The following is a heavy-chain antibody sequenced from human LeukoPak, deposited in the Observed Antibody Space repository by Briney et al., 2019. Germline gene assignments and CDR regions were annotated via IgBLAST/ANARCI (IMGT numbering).Heavy chain of an antibody. J-gene: IGHJ4*02. Sequence: GGSLRLSCAASGFTFSTYGMNWVRQAPGKGLEWVAFTLYDESTKYYADSVKGRFTVSRDNSKNTLYLHMNSLRAEDTAVYYCAKDSSYYYDTRGPYFDYWGQGTLVTVSS. V-gene: IGHV3-30*18. CDR2: TLYDESTK. CDR1: GFTFSTYG. CDR3: AKDSSYYYDTRGPYFDY. D-gene: IGHD3-22*01.